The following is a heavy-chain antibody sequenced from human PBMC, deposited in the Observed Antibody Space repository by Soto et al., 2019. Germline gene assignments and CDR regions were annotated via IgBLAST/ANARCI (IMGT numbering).Heavy chain of an antibody. Sequence: GGTLDNFCKGSGHSFSNHWISWDGQMPGKGLEGMGRIDPSDSYTNYSPSFQGHVTISADKSIRTAYLQWSSLKASDTAMYYCARHAKFYYDSSGYWPPDYWGQGTLVTVS. J-gene: IGHJ4*02. D-gene: IGHD3-22*01. V-gene: IGHV5-10-1*01. CDR3: ARHAKFYYDSSGYWPPDY. CDR1: GHSFSNHW. CDR2: IDPSDSYT.